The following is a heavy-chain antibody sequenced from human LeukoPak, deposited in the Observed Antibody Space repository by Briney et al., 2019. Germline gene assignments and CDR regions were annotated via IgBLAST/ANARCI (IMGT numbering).Heavy chain of an antibody. CDR3: ARRSYSGSYYSSFDY. J-gene: IGHJ4*02. Sequence: SGPTLVKPTQTLTLTCTFSGFSLSTSGVGVGWIRQPPGKALEWLALIYWDDDNRYSPSQKSRLTITKDTYKNQVILIMTNMDPVDTATYYCARRSYSGSYYSSFDYWGKGTLVTVSS. V-gene: IGHV2-5*02. D-gene: IGHD1-26*01. CDR1: GFSLSTSGVG. CDR2: IYWDDDN.